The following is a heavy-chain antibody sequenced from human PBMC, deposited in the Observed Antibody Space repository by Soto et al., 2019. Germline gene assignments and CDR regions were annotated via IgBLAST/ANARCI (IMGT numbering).Heavy chain of an antibody. CDR1: GFTFSSYA. CDR2: ISYDGSNK. D-gene: IGHD6-6*01. V-gene: IGHV3-30-3*01. Sequence: GGSLRLSCAASGFTFSSYAMHWVRQAPGKGLEWVAVISYDGSNKYYADSVKGRFTISRDNSKNTLYLQMNSLRAEDTAVYYCARATYSSSSGGYGMDVWGQGTTVTVSS. CDR3: ARATYSSSSGGYGMDV. J-gene: IGHJ6*02.